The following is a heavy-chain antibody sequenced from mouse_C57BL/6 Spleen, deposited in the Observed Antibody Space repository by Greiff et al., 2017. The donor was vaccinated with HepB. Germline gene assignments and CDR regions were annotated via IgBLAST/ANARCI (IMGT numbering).Heavy chain of an antibody. J-gene: IGHJ3*01. V-gene: IGHV1-5*01. Sequence: EVQLQQSGTVLARPGASVKMSCKTSGYTFTSYWMHWVKQRPGQGLEWIGAIYPGNSDTSYNQKFKGKAKLTAVTSASTAYMELSSLTNEDSAVYYCTRSLYYGNSWFAYWGQGTLVTVSA. D-gene: IGHD2-1*01. CDR1: GYTFTSYW. CDR3: TRSLYYGNSWFAY. CDR2: IYPGNSDT.